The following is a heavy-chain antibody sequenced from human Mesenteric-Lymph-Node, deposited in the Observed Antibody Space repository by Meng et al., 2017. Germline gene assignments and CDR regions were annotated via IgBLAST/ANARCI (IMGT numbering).Heavy chain of an antibody. J-gene: IGHJ4*02. V-gene: IGHV1-2*06. Sequence: QGRLGQAGAEGKKPGASGKVSCKASGYTFTSYGISWVRQAPGQGLEWMGRINPHTGGINYAQEFQGRVAMTRDTSISTAYMELSRLRTDDTAVYYCAKIGSNHQFDLWGQGTLVTVSS. CDR2: INPHTGGI. CDR3: AKIGSNHQFDL. D-gene: IGHD4-11*01. CDR1: GYTFTSYG.